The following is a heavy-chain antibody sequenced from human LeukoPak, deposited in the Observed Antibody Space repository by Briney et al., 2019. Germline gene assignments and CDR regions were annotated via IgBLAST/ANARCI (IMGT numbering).Heavy chain of an antibody. Sequence: PSETLSLTCTVSGGSISSYYWSWIRQPPGKGLEWIGYIYYSGSTNYNPSLKSRVTISVDTSKNQFSLKLSSVTAADTAVYYCARPIVLMAYDAFDIWGQGTMVTVSS. V-gene: IGHV4-59*01. CDR3: ARPIVLMAYDAFDI. J-gene: IGHJ3*02. CDR2: IYYSGST. CDR1: GGSISSYY. D-gene: IGHD2-8*01.